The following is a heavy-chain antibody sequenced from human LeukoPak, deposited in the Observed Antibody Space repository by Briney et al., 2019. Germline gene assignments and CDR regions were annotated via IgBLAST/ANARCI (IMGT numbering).Heavy chain of an antibody. CDR3: ARDLFGYYDSSGYYGDAFDI. CDR2: INPYSGGT. J-gene: IGHJ3*02. CDR1: GYTFTGYY. V-gene: IGHV1-2*06. D-gene: IGHD3-22*01. Sequence: ASVKVSCKASGYTFTGYYMHWVRQAPGQGLEWMGRINPYSGGTNYAQKFQGRVTMTRDTSISTAYMELSRLRSDDTAVYYCARDLFGYYDSSGYYGDAFDIWGQGTMVTVSS.